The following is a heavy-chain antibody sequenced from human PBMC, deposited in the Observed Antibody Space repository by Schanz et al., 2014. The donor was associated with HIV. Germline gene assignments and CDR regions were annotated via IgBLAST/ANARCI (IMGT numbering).Heavy chain of an antibody. CDR3: AAGLIRYFFDY. CDR1: GFTFSSHG. Sequence: QVQLVESGGGVVQPGRSLRLSCAASGFTFSSHGMHWVRQAPGKGLEWVAVIWYDGTDKYYAGSVKGRFTISRDNSQNTMYLQMNSLRAEDTAMYYCAAGLIRYFFDYWGQGTLVTVSS. J-gene: IGHJ4*02. D-gene: IGHD2-21*01. V-gene: IGHV3-33*01. CDR2: IWYDGTDK.